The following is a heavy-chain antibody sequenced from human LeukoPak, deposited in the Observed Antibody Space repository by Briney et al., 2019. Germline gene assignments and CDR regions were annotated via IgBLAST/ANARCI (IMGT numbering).Heavy chain of an antibody. D-gene: IGHD6-19*01. CDR3: ARDLGYSSGPNY. V-gene: IGHV3-48*03. CDR2: ISSSGRTI. Sequence: GGSLRLSCAASGFTFSSYAMHWVRQAPGKGLEWISYISSSGRTIYNADSVKGRFTISRDNAKNSLYLQMNSLRAEDTAVYYCARDLGYSSGPNYWGQGTRVTVSS. CDR1: GFTFSSYA. J-gene: IGHJ4*02.